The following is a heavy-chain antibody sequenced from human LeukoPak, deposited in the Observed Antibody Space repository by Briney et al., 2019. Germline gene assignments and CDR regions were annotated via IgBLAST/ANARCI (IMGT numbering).Heavy chain of an antibody. Sequence: ASVKVSCKASGGTFSSYAISWVRQAPGQGLEWMGRIIPILGIANCAQKFQGRVTITADKSTSTAYMELSSLRSEDTAVYYCARSLPSFGAAFDYWGQGTLVTVSS. CDR1: GGTFSSYA. J-gene: IGHJ4*02. CDR3: ARSLPSFGAAFDY. CDR2: IIPILGIA. V-gene: IGHV1-69*04. D-gene: IGHD3-3*01.